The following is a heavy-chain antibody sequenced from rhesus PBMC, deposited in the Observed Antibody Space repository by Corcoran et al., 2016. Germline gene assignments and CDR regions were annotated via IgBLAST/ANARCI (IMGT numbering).Heavy chain of an antibody. D-gene: IGHD6-31*01. Sequence: QVQLQQWGEGLVKPSETLSLTCAVYGGSISSNYWSWIRQPPGKGLEWIGRIRRGGSTNYNPSLKSRVTISIDTSQNQFSLKLSSVTAADTAVYYCASTYSSGWYDAFDFWGQGLRVTVSS. CDR3: ASTYSSGWYDAFDF. CDR1: GGSISSNY. V-gene: IGHV4-160*01. CDR2: IRRGGST. J-gene: IGHJ3*01.